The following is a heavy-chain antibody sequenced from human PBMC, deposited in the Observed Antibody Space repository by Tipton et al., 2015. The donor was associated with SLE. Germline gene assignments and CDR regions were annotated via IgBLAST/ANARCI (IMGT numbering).Heavy chain of an antibody. CDR1: GFTFDDYT. V-gene: IGHV3-43*01. J-gene: IGHJ4*01. CDR3: ARGESSGYYVDY. D-gene: IGHD3-22*01. CDR2: ITWDSGRI. Sequence: SLRLSCAASGFTFDDYTMHWVRHVPEKGLEWISLITWDSGRIQYKDSVKGRFTISRDNAKNTLYLQMNSLRAEDTAAYYCARGESSGYYVDYWGHGTLVTVSS.